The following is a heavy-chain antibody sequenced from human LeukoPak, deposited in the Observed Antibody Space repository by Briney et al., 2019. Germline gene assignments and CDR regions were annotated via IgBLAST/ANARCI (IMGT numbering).Heavy chain of an antibody. CDR1: GHTFTSYA. Sequence: ASVKVSCKASGHTFTSYAMHWVRQAPGQRLEWMGWINAGNGNTKYSQEFQGRVTITRDTSAGTAYMELSSLRSEDMAVYYCARGPRYYDILTDHFPIYYMDVWGKGTTVTVSS. D-gene: IGHD3-9*01. CDR3: ARGPRYYDILTDHFPIYYMDV. V-gene: IGHV1-3*03. J-gene: IGHJ6*03. CDR2: INAGNGNT.